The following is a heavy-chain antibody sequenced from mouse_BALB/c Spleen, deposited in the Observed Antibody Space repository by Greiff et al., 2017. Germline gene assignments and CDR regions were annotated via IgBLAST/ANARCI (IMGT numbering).Heavy chain of an antibody. CDR2: IYYSGTI. Sequence: DVQLQESGPGLVKPSQTVSLTCTVTGISITTGNYRWSWIRQFPGNKLEWIGYIYYSGTITYNPSLTSRTTITRDTSKNQFFLEMNSLTAEDTATYYCARGKDWAFDYWGQGTTLTVSS. D-gene: IGHD4-1*01. CDR1: GISITTGNYR. V-gene: IGHV3-5*02. CDR3: ARGKDWAFDY. J-gene: IGHJ2*01.